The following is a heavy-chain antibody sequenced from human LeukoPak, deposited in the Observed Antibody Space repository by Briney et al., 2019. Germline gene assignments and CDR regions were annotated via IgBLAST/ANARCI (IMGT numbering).Heavy chain of an antibody. Sequence: PSETLSLTCAVSGASINTGNFYWNWVRQSADKGLEWIGRVYTSGGIRYNPSLKSRATISLDTSKNQFSLKLNSVTAADTAVYYCARVTGYNRCCYWFFDLWGPGTLVTVSS. CDR3: ARVTGYNRCCYWFFDL. CDR2: VYTSGGI. V-gene: IGHV4-61*02. J-gene: IGHJ2*01. CDR1: GASINTGNFY. D-gene: IGHD1-14*01.